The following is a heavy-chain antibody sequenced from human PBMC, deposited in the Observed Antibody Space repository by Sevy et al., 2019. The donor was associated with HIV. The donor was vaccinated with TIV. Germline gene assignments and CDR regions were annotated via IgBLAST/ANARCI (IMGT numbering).Heavy chain of an antibody. Sequence: ASAKVSCKVSGYTLTELSMHWVRQAPGKGLEWMGGFDPEDGETIYTQKFQGRVTMTEDTSTDTAYMELSSLRSEDTAMYYCATDPLITMLGRFDYWGQGTLVTVSS. CDR1: GYTLTELS. CDR2: FDPEDGET. CDR3: ATDPLITMLGRFDY. J-gene: IGHJ4*02. D-gene: IGHD3-10*02. V-gene: IGHV1-24*01.